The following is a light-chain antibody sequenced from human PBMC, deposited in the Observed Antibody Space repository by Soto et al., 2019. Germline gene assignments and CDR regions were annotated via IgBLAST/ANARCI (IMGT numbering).Light chain of an antibody. V-gene: IGKV1-17*03. J-gene: IGKJ1*01. CDR2: AAS. CDR3: LQHNSYPWT. Sequence: DIQMSESASAMSASVGDRVTITCRASQGINNYLVWYQQKPGKVPKRLIYAASSLQSGVPSRFSGSGSGTEFTLTISSLQPEDSATYYCLQHNSYPWTFGRGTKVDIK. CDR1: QGINNY.